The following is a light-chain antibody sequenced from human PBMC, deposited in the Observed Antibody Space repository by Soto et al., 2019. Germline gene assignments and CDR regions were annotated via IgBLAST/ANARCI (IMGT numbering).Light chain of an antibody. CDR3: HQYYIYPHT. CDR2: AAS. J-gene: IGKJ1*01. Sequence: AIRMTQSPSSFSASTGDRVTITCRASQGISSYLAWYQQKPGKAPKLLIYAASTLQSGVPSRFSGSGSGTDSTLPISCLQSEDFATYYCHQYYIYPHTFGQGTKVEIK. V-gene: IGKV1-8*01. CDR1: QGISSY.